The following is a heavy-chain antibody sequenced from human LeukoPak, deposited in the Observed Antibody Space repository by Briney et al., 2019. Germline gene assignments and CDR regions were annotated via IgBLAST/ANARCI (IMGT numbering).Heavy chain of an antibody. CDR3: ARSRNYYDSSGYYFPYYYYMDV. Sequence: PSETLSLTCTVSSGSISSSGYYWGWIRQPPGKGLEWAGSIYYSGDTYYNPSLEIRVSMSVDTSKNQFSLKLSSVTAADTAVYYCARSRNYYDSSGYYFPYYYYMDVWGKGTTVTVSS. CDR1: SGSISSSGYY. J-gene: IGHJ6*03. CDR2: IYYSGDT. V-gene: IGHV4-39*01. D-gene: IGHD3-22*01.